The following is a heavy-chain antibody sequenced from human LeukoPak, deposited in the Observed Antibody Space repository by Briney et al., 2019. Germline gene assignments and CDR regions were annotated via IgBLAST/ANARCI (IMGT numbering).Heavy chain of an antibody. V-gene: IGHV1-2*02. J-gene: IGHJ4*02. CDR3: VRDSGGSYYYPSDY. CDR2: FSPKTGGS. Sequence: GSVKVSCKTSGYTFIGHYMHWVRQAPGHGLEWMGWFSPKTGGSHFAQKFRGRVAMTTDTSISTAYLELSSLRSDDTAVYYCVRDSGGSYYYPSDYWGQGTLVTVSS. CDR1: GYTFIGHY. D-gene: IGHD1-26*01.